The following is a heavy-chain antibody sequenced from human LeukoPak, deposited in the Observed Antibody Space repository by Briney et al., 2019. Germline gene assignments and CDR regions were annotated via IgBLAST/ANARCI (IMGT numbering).Heavy chain of an antibody. V-gene: IGHV4-34*01. D-gene: IGHD6-13*01. CDR2: INNSGST. J-gene: IGHJ4*02. Sequence: SETLSLTCAVYGGSFSVYYWSWIRQPPGKGLEWIGEINNSGSTNYNPSLTSRVTISVYTSKNTFSLKLSSVTAAGTAVYYCARRPPGIAAAGTFDYWGQGTLVTVSS. CDR1: GGSFSVYY. CDR3: ARRPPGIAAAGTFDY.